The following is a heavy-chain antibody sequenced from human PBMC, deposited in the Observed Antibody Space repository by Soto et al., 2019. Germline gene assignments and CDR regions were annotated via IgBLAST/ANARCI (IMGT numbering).Heavy chain of an antibody. CDR2: INPNSGGT. CDR1: GYTFTGYY. CDR3: ARDRYCTNGVCYKVWDYYYYYGMDV. V-gene: IGHV1-2*02. D-gene: IGHD2-8*01. J-gene: IGHJ6*02. Sequence: ASVKVSCKASGYTFTGYYMHWVRQAPGQGLEWMGWINPNSGGTNYAQKFQGRVTMTRDTSISTAYMELSRLRSDDTAVYYCARDRYCTNGVCYKVWDYYYYYGMDVWG.